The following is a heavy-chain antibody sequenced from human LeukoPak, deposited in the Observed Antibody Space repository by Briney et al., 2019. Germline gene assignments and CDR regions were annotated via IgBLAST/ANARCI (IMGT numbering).Heavy chain of an antibody. CDR2: INHSGST. D-gene: IGHD6-19*01. CDR1: GGFISSYY. J-gene: IGHJ6*02. Sequence: SETLSLTCTVSGGFISSYYWSWIRQPPGKGLEWIGEINHSGSTNYNPSLKSRVTISVDTSKNQFSLKLSSVTAADTAVYYCVGLAVAGTSDYGMDVWGQGTTVTVSS. V-gene: IGHV4-34*01. CDR3: VGLAVAGTSDYGMDV.